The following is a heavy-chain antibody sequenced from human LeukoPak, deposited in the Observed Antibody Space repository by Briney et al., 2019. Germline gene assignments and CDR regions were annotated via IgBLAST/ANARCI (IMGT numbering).Heavy chain of an antibody. Sequence: PGGSLRLSCAASGFTFSSYGMHWVRQAPGKGLEWVAFIRYDGSNKYYADSVKGRFTISRDNSKNTLYLQMNSLRAEDTAVYYCAKDPTYSGSYHFDYWGQGTLVTVSS. D-gene: IGHD1-26*01. J-gene: IGHJ4*02. CDR1: GFTFSSYG. CDR2: IRYDGSNK. CDR3: AKDPTYSGSYHFDY. V-gene: IGHV3-30*02.